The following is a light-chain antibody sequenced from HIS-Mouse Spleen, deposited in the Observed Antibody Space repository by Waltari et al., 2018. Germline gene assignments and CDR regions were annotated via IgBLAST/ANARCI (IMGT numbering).Light chain of an antibody. V-gene: IGLV1-51*01. CDR2: DNN. J-gene: IGLJ3*02. CDR3: GTWDSSLSAEV. CDR1: SPNIGHNY. Sequence: QSVLTQPPSVSAAPGQKVTISCSGRSPNIGHNYVSWYQQLPGTAPKLLIYDNNKRPSGIPDRFSGSKSGTSATLGITGLQTGDEADYYCGTWDSSLSAEVFGGGTKLTVL.